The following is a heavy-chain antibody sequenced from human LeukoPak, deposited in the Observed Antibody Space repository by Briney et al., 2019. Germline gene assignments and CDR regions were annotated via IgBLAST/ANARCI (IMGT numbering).Heavy chain of an antibody. CDR3: AKAQGYATSWSPSDY. CDR2: IRYDGSNK. J-gene: IGHJ4*02. Sequence: PGRSLRLSCAASGFTFSSYGMHWVRQAPGKGLEWVAFIRYDGSNKYYADSVKGRFTISRDNSKNTLYLQMNSLRVEDTALYYCAKAQGYATSWSPSDYWGQGTLVTVSS. D-gene: IGHD2-2*01. V-gene: IGHV3-30*02. CDR1: GFTFSSYG.